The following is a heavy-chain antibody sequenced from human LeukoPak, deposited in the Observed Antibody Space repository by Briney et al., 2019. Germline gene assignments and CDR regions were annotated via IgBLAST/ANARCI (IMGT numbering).Heavy chain of an antibody. Sequence: GRPLRLSCAASGFTLSNYAMHWVRQAPGKGLEWVAVIAFDGINKYYADCVKGRFTISRDNYKNTLYLQLNILRAEDTAVYYCARALAVSYGGNYWFDYWGQGTLVTVSS. D-gene: IGHD4-23*01. V-gene: IGHV3-30-3*01. CDR1: GFTLSNYA. CDR3: ARALAVSYGGNYWFDY. CDR2: IAFDGINK. J-gene: IGHJ4*02.